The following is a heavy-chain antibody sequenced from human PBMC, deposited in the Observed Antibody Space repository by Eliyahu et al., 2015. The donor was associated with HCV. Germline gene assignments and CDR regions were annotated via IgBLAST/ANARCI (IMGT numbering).Heavy chain of an antibody. Sequence: QVQLVESGGGVVQPGRSLRLSCAASGFTFSSYGXHWVRQAPGKGLEWVAVISYDGSNKYYADSVKGRFTISRDNSKNTLYLQMNSLRAEDTAVYYCAKDRRSSKPKVYYYYGMDVWGQGTTVTVSS. J-gene: IGHJ6*02. CDR3: AKDRRSSKPKVYYYYGMDV. D-gene: IGHD3-10*01. V-gene: IGHV3-30*18. CDR2: ISYDGSNK. CDR1: GFTFSSYG.